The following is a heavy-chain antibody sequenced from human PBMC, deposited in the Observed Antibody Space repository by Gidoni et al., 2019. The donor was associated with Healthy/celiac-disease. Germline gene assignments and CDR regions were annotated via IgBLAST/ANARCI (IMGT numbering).Heavy chain of an antibody. CDR2: INHSGST. Sequence: QVQLQQWGAGLLKPSETLSLTCAVYGGSFSGYYWSWIRQPPGKGLEWIGEINHSGSTNYNPSLKSRVTISVDTSKNQFSLKLSSVTAADTAVYYCARSNQWELLDYWGQGTLVTVSS. D-gene: IGHD1-26*01. J-gene: IGHJ4*02. CDR1: GGSFSGYY. CDR3: ARSNQWELLDY. V-gene: IGHV4-34*01.